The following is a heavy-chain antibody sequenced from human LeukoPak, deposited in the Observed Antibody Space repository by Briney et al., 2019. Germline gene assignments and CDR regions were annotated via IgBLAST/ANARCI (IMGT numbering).Heavy chain of an antibody. V-gene: IGHV3-30*01. Sequence: GWALRRSWAASGLTVNSYAIDGVRQAPGKGLEWVSLISSGGTYEYYADSVKGRFTISRDNSKNTLYLQLNSLRAEDTAVYYCARDSTYYYDSGSSGPHYFDNWGQGTLVTVSS. CDR1: GLTVNSYA. J-gene: IGHJ4*02. D-gene: IGHD3-10*01. CDR3: ARDSTYYYDSGSSGPHYFDN. CDR2: ISSGGTYE.